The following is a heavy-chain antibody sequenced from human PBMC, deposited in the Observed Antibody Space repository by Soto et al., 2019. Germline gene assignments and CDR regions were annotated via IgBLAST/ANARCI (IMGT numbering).Heavy chain of an antibody. Sequence: QVQLVQSGAEMKKPGASVTVSCKASGYTLTSYSISWVRQAPGQGLEWMGWISGLNGNTNYAQTFQGRVTMTTDTTTSTAYLALRSLRSDDTAVYYCARDPSIVVSGRGGFDHWGQGTLVTVSS. CDR3: ARDPSIVVSGRGGFDH. V-gene: IGHV1-18*04. CDR2: ISGLNGNT. D-gene: IGHD3-22*01. CDR1: GYTLTSYS. J-gene: IGHJ4*02.